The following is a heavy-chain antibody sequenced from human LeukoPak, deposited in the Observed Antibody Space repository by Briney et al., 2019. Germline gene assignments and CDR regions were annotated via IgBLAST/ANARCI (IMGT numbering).Heavy chain of an antibody. J-gene: IGHJ4*02. D-gene: IGHD3-22*01. CDR1: GGSISSGGYS. CDR3: ARGGRDYYDSSGFDY. V-gene: IGHV4-30-2*01. Sequence: PSQTLSLTCAVSGGSISSGGYSWSWIRQPPGKGLEWIGYIYHSGSTYYNPSLKSRVTISVDRSKNQFSLKLSSVTAADMAVYYCARGGRDYYDSSGFDYWGQGTLVTVSS. CDR2: IYHSGST.